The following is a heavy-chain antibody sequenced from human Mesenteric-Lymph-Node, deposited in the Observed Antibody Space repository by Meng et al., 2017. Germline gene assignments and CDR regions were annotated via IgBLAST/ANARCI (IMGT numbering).Heavy chain of an antibody. CDR3: ARGVDWAKSGNL. J-gene: IGHJ5*02. CDR2: IHPSGST. V-gene: IGHV4-34*01. CDR1: GGSFSNYY. Sequence: QLQWSGSGLVKPSHTQPLTCAVYGGSFSNYYLTCIRQSPGKGLEWIGEIHPSGSTYYSPSLQSRVTITLDTSKNQFSLTLTSMTAADTAVYYCARGVDWAKSGNLWGQGTLVTVSS. D-gene: IGHD3-9*01.